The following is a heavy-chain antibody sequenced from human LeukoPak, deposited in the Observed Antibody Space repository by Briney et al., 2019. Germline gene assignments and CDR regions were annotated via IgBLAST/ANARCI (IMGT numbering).Heavy chain of an antibody. J-gene: IGHJ4*02. D-gene: IGHD3-16*01. CDR3: ARGYYEPFQS. CDR1: GVFIRTSTYY. Sequence: SGTLSLTCNVSGVFIRTSTYYWNWIRQSPGTGLEWIGCVYSPGTTKTNPSLKNRVTISVDTSKNHFSLILMSVTAADTAVYYFARGYYEPFQSWGQGTLVTVSS. CDR2: VYSPGTT. V-gene: IGHV4-61*03.